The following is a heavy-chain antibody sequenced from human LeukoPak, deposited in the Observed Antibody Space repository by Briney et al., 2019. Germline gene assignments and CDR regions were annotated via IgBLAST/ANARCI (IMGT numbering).Heavy chain of an antibody. V-gene: IGHV4-59*01. J-gene: IGHJ4*02. D-gene: IGHD5-24*01. CDR3: ARLQMASYYFDY. CDR1: GGSIRSYY. CDR2: IYYSGST. Sequence: SETLSLTCTVSGGSIRSYYWSWIRQPPGKGLEWIGYIYYSGSTNYNPSLKSRVTISVDTSKNQFSLKLSSVTAADTAVYYCARLQMASYYFDYWGQGTLVTVSS.